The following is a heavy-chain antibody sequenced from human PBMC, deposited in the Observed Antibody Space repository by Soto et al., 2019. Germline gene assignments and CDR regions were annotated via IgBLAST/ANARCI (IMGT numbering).Heavy chain of an antibody. CDR3: ARHGTHSYSYGYFIWFDP. CDR1: GGSISSYY. D-gene: IGHD5-18*01. CDR2: IYYSGST. Sequence: SETLSLTCTVSGGSISSYYWSWIRQPPGKGLEWIGYIYYSGSTNYNPSLKSRVTISVDTSKNQFSLKLSSVTAADTAVYYCARHGTHSYSYGYFIWFDPWGQGTLVTVSS. J-gene: IGHJ5*02. V-gene: IGHV4-59*08.